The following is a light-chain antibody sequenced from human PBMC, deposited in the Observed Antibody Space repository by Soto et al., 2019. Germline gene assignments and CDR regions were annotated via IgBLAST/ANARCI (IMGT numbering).Light chain of an antibody. V-gene: IGLV1-40*01. CDR2: GNT. J-gene: IGLJ2*01. Sequence: QSVLTQPPSVSGAPGQTVTISCTGATFDVHWYQQFPGAAPIVLIYGNTNRPSGVPDRFSGSKSGTSASLAIAGLQAEDEGDYYCCSYAGIAVFGGGTKLTV. CDR1: ATFD. CDR3: CSYAGIAV.